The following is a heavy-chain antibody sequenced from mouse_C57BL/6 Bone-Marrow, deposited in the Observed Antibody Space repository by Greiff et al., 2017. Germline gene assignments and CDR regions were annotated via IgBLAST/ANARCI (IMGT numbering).Heavy chain of an antibody. Sequence: VQVVESGPGLVQPSQSLSITCTVSGFSLTSYGVHWVRQSPGKGLEWLGAIWRGGSTDYNAAFMSRLSITKDNSKSQVFFKMNSLQADDTAIYYCAKFYYDYLYAMDYWDQGTSVTVSS. CDR2: IWRGGST. J-gene: IGHJ4*01. CDR3: AKFYYDYLYAMDY. D-gene: IGHD2-4*01. V-gene: IGHV2-5*01. CDR1: GFSLTSYG.